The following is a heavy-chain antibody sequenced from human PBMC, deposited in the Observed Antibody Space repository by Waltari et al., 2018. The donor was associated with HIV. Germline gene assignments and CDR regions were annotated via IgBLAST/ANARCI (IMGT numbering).Heavy chain of an antibody. CDR2: INPNNGGT. CDR3: ARNLDGDYVLAY. J-gene: IGHJ4*02. Sequence: QVQLVQSGAEVKKPGASVKVSCKGSGNTFTGYYLHWVRQAPGQGLEWMGWINPNNGGTNYAQKFQDRVTMTRDTSISTAYMELSRLRSDDTAVYYCARNLDGDYVLAYWGQGILVTVSS. CDR1: GNTFTGYY. D-gene: IGHD4-17*01. V-gene: IGHV1-2*02.